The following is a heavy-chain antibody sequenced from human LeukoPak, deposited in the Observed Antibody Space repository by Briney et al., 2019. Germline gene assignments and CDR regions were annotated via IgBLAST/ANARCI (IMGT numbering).Heavy chain of an antibody. V-gene: IGHV4-4*07. CDR2: IYSGGST. Sequence: PSETLSLTCTVSGGSFTTHYWNWFRQPAGKGLEWIGRIYSGGSTNYKSSLKRRVIMSIDTSKRQLSLKLSSVTAADTAIYYCARDIGLDYSSSSFASDIWGPGTLVIVSS. CDR3: ARDIGLDYSSSSFASDI. CDR1: GGSFTTHY. D-gene: IGHD6-6*01. J-gene: IGHJ3*02.